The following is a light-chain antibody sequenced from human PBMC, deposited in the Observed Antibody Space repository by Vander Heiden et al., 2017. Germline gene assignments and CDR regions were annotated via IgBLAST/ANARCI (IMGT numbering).Light chain of an antibody. CDR3: QQYDNLPIT. Sequence: IQMTQSPSSLSASVGDRVTITCQASQDISNYLNWYQQKPGKAPKLLIYDASNLETGVPSRLRGSGSGTDFTFTISSLQPEDIATYYCQQYDNLPITFGQGTRLEMK. V-gene: IGKV1-33*01. J-gene: IGKJ5*01. CDR2: DAS. CDR1: QDISNY.